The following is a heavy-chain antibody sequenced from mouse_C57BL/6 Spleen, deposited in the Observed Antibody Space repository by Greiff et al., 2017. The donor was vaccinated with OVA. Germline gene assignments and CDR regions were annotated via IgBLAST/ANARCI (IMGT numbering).Heavy chain of an antibody. CDR2: ISDGGSYT. Sequence: EVKLVESGGGLVKPGGSLKLSCAASGFTFSSYAMSWVRQTPEKRLEWVATISDGGSYTYYPDNVKGRFTISRDNAKNNLYLQMSHLKSEDTAMYYCARDHGNDYWGQGTTLTVSS. CDR3: ARDHGNDY. J-gene: IGHJ2*01. CDR1: GFTFSSYA. D-gene: IGHD2-1*01. V-gene: IGHV5-4*01.